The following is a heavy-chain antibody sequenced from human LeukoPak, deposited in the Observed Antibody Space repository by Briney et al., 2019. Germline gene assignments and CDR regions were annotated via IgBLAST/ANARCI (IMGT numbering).Heavy chain of an antibody. Sequence: GGSLRLACAVSGFTFSNYGMSWVRQAPGKGLEWVSVISSSGDSTYYADSVKGRFTISRDNSKNTLYLQMTGLRAEDTAIYYCAKDDGNNAKLLLDYWGQGTLVTVSS. V-gene: IGHV3-23*01. D-gene: IGHD2/OR15-2a*01. CDR1: GFTFSNYG. CDR2: ISSSGDST. J-gene: IGHJ4*02. CDR3: AKDDGNNAKLLLDY.